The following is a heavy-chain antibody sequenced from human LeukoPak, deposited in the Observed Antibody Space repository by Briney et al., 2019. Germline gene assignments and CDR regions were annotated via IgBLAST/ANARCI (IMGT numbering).Heavy chain of an antibody. CDR2: FDPEDGET. J-gene: IGHJ4*02. Sequence: ASVKVSCKVSGYTLTELSMHWVRQAPGKGLEWMGGFDPEDGETIYAQRFQGRVTMTEDTSTDTAYMEPSSLRSEDTAVYYCATRDYDILTGYYRLSFDYWGQGTLVTVSS. CDR3: ATRDYDILTGYYRLSFDY. CDR1: GYTLTELS. D-gene: IGHD3-9*01. V-gene: IGHV1-24*01.